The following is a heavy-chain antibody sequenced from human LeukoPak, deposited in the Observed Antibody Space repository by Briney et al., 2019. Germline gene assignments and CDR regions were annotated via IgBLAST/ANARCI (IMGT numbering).Heavy chain of an antibody. V-gene: IGHV4-59*01. CDR1: GGSISSYY. CDR2: IYYSGST. CDR3: GAAAGPYYFDY. D-gene: IGHD6-13*01. J-gene: IGHJ4*02. Sequence: PSETLSLTCTVSGGSISSYYWSWIRQPPGKGLEWIGYIYYSGSTNYNPSLKSRVTISVDTSKNQFSLKLSSVTAADTAVYYCGAAAGPYYFDYWGQGTLVTVSS.